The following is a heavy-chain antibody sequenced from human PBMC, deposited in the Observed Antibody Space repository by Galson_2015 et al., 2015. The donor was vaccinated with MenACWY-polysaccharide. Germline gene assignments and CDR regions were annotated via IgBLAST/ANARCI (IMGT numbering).Heavy chain of an antibody. CDR2: TYYRSKWYH. CDR1: GDSVSSNSAA. Sequence: CAISGDSVSSNSAAWNWIRQSPSRGLEWLGRTYYRSKWYHDYPVSVKSRITINPDTSKNQFSLQLNSVTPDDTALYYCARTCPPYSRTWYECFDYWDQGTLFTVSS. J-gene: IGHJ4*02. CDR3: ARTCPPYSRTWYECFDY. D-gene: IGHD6-13*01. V-gene: IGHV6-1*01.